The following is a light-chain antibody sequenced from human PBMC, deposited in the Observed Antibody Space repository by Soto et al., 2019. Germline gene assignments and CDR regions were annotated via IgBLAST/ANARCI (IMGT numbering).Light chain of an antibody. Sequence: QSALTQPASVSGSPGQSITIPCTGTNXDVGGYNYVSWYQHHPGKAPKLMIYEVFNRPSGVSSRFSGSKSGSTASLTISGLQAEDEADYYCSSYAGNNNFVFGTGTKVTVL. J-gene: IGLJ1*01. CDR2: EVF. CDR3: SSYAGNNNFV. V-gene: IGLV2-14*01. CDR1: NXDVGGYNY.